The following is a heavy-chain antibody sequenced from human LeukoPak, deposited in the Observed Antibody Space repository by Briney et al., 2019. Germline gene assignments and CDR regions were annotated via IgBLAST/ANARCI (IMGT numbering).Heavy chain of an antibody. D-gene: IGHD3-10*01. Sequence: SETLSLTCAVYGGSFSGYYWSWIRQPPGEGLEWIGEINHSGSTNYNPSLKSRVTISVDTSKNQFSLKLSSVTAADTAVYYCARGSDYYGSGSYYNYWGQGTLVTVSS. J-gene: IGHJ4*02. V-gene: IGHV4-34*01. CDR2: INHSGST. CDR1: GGSFSGYY. CDR3: ARGSDYYGSGSYYNY.